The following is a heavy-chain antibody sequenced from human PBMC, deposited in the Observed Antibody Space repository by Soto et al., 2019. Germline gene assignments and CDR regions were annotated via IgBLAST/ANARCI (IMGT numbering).Heavy chain of an antibody. CDR1: GFTFSGST. CDR3: TRQHLPVPVASAIDY. V-gene: IGHV3-73*02. J-gene: IGHJ4*02. Sequence: EVQLVESGGGLVQPGGSLKLSCAASGFTFSGSTIHWVRQTSGKGLEWVGRITSKTNTYAAAYAASVKGRFTISRDDSKTTAYLQMDSLKTEDTAVYYCTRQHLPVPVASAIDYWGQGTLVTVSS. CDR2: ITSKTNTYAA. D-gene: IGHD6-19*01.